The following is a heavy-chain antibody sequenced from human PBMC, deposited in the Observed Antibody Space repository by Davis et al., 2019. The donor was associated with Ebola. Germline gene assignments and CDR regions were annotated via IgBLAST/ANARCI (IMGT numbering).Heavy chain of an antibody. CDR1: GGSLSGHY. CDR3: ARGQYDYIWGSSLGY. Sequence: SETLSLTCDVSGGSLSGHYWSWIRQPPGKGLEWIGEINHSGNTDYNPSLQSRVTISVDTSKNQFSLKLSSVTAADTAVYYCARGQYDYIWGSSLGYWGQGTLVTVSS. CDR2: INHSGNT. J-gene: IGHJ4*02. D-gene: IGHD3-16*01. V-gene: IGHV4-34*01.